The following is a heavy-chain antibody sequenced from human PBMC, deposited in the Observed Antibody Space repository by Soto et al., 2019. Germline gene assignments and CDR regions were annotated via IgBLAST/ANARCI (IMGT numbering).Heavy chain of an antibody. Sequence: GGSLRLSCAASGFTFSSYSMSWVRPPSGKVLEWVSAISGRGGSTYYADSVKDRFTISRDNSKNTLYLQMNSHRSKDTSVYYLAKDISPIAEAGLFDPWGQGTLVTVSS. D-gene: IGHD6-13*01. CDR1: GFTFSSYS. V-gene: IGHV3-23*01. J-gene: IGHJ5*02. CDR3: AKDISPIAEAGLFDP. CDR2: ISGRGGST.